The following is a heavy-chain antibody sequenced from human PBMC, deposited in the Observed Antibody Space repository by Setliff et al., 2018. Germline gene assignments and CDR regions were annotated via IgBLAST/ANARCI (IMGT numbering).Heavy chain of an antibody. J-gene: IGHJ4*02. Sequence: GESLTISCKGSGYTFTNYWIGWVRQMPGKGLEWLGIIYPSDSHTRYSPSFQGQVTISADRSISTAYLQWSSLKASDTAMYYCARALASAGTVFFDYWGQGTLVTVSS. V-gene: IGHV5-51*01. CDR1: GYTFTNYW. CDR2: IYPSDSHT. CDR3: ARALASAGTVFFDY. D-gene: IGHD6-13*01.